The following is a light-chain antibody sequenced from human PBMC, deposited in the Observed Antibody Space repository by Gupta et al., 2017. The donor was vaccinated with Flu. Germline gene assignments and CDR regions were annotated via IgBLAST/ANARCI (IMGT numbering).Light chain of an antibody. V-gene: IGKV3-15*01. CDR2: FDS. J-gene: IGKJ2*01. Sequence: EIVITQSPATLSASPGESATLPCRASESVNRNLAWYQQKPGQAPRLLISFDSTRASGIPDRFSGSGSGTEFTLSINSLQSEDLALYYCHQYKDWPPMYTFGQGTKLE. CDR1: ESVNRN. CDR3: HQYKDWPPMYT.